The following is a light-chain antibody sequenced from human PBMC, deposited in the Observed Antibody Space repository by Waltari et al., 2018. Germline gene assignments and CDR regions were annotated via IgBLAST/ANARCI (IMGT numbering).Light chain of an antibody. CDR2: KAS. CDR3: QQYSSDSRT. V-gene: IGKV1-5*03. J-gene: IGKJ1*01. CDR1: ASVSAW. Sequence: DILMTQSPSTLLASVGERVTITCRASASVSAWLAWYQQEPGKAPKLLIYKASTLQSGVPSRFSGSGSGTEFTLTISSLQAQDFATYFCQQYSSDSRTFGQGTKVEIK.